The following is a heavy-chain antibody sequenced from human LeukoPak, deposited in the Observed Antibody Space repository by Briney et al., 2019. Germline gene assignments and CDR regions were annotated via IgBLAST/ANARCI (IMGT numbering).Heavy chain of an antibody. V-gene: IGHV1-18*01. CDR2: ISAYNGNT. Sequence: ASVKVSCKASGYTFSIYGFSWVRQAPGQGLEWMGWISAYNGNTNYAQKFQGRVTMTTDTSTSTAHMELRSLTSDDTAVYYCARDVGGYRYGYRPTELYWYFDLWGRGTLVTVSS. D-gene: IGHD5-18*01. CDR3: ARDVGGYRYGYRPTELYWYFDL. CDR1: GYTFSIYG. J-gene: IGHJ2*01.